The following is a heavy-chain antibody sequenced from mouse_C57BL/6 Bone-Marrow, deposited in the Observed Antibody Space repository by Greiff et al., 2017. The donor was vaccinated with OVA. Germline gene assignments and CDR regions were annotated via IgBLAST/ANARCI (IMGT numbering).Heavy chain of an antibody. CDR2: ISDGGSYT. CDR1: GFTFSSYA. CDR3: ARGYDSDY. J-gene: IGHJ2*01. D-gene: IGHD2-4*01. Sequence: DVHLVESGGGLVKPGGSLKLSCAASGFTFSSYAMSWVRQTPEKRLEWVATISDGGSYTYYPDNVKGRFTISRDNAKNNLYLQMSHLKSEDTAMYYCARGYDSDYWGQGTTLTVSS. V-gene: IGHV5-4*01.